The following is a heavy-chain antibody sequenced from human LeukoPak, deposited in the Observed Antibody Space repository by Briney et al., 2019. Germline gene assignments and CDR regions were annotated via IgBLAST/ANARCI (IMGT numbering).Heavy chain of an antibody. CDR1: GFTFSSYG. J-gene: IGHJ3*02. V-gene: IGHV3-30*02. D-gene: IGHD1-7*01. CDR2: IRYDGSNK. CDR3: AKGGITGTRAVDAFDI. Sequence: GGSLRLSCAASGFTFSSYGMPWVCQAPGKGLEWVAFIRYDGSNKYYADSVRGRFTISRDNSKNTLYLQMNSMRAEDTAVYYCAKGGITGTRAVDAFDIWGQGTMVTVSS.